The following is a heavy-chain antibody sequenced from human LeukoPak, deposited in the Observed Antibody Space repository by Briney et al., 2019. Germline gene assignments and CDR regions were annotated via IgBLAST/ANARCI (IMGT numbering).Heavy chain of an antibody. J-gene: IGHJ4*02. D-gene: IGHD3-3*01. Sequence: SETLSLTCAVYGGSFSGYYWSWIRQPPGKGLEWIGEINHSGSTNYNPSLKSRVTIPVDTSKNQFSLKLSSVTAADTAVYYCARDRNYDFWSGYYSATPYYFDYWGQGTLVTVSS. CDR1: GGSFSGYY. V-gene: IGHV4-34*01. CDR3: ARDRNYDFWSGYYSATPYYFDY. CDR2: INHSGST.